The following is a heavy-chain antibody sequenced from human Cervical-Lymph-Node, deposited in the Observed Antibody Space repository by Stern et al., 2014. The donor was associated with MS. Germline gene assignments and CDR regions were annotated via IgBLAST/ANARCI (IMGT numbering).Heavy chain of an antibody. CDR3: ARCMRRGSWPSDY. CDR2: IKKDGSET. CDR1: GFTFSHYG. Sequence: EVQLVESGGGLVQPGGSLRLSCAASGFTFSHYGMNWVRQAPGKGLEWVASIKKDGSETYYVDSVKGRFTISRDNAKTSMYLQMTSLRAEDTAVYYCARCMRRGSWPSDYWGQGTLVTVSS. J-gene: IGHJ4*02. V-gene: IGHV3-7*01.